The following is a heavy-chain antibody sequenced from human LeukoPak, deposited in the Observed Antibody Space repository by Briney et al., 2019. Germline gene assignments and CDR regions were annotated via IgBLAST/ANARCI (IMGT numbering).Heavy chain of an antibody. J-gene: IGHJ4*02. D-gene: IGHD2-2*02. CDR1: GYSISSGYY. Sequence: PSETLSLTCAVSGYSISSGYYWGWIRQPPGKGLEWIGNIYHSGSTYKNPSLKSRVTISLDTSKNHFSLKLSSVTAADTAMYYCARLSGAPVRHPIYHFDYWGQGTLVTVSS. CDR3: ARLSGAPVRHPIYHFDY. CDR2: IYHSGST. V-gene: IGHV4-38-2*01.